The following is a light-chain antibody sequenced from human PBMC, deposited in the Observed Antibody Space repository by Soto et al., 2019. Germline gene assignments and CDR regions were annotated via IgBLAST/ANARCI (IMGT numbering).Light chain of an antibody. Sequence: DIQLTQSPSFLSASVGDRVTITCRASQGIAGSLAWYQQKPGKPPKLLIYAESTLQSGVPSRFSGSGSGTRGTLPISSLQPEDFATYYCQQVKSYPRTFGGGTRVEIK. CDR2: AES. CDR1: QGIAGS. CDR3: QQVKSYPRT. J-gene: IGKJ4*01. V-gene: IGKV1-9*01.